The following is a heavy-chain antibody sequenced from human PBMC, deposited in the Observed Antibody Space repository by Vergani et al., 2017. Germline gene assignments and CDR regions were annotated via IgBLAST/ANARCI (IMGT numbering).Heavy chain of an antibody. CDR2: ISWNSGSI. Sequence: EVQLVESGGGLVQPGRSLRLSCAASGFTFDDYAMHWVRQAPGKGLEWVSGISWNSGSIGYADSVKGRFTISRDNAKNSLYLQMNSLRAEDTALYYCARVRGDNKQMVMYDFDYWGQGTLVTVSS. CDR1: GFTFDDYA. V-gene: IGHV3-9*01. J-gene: IGHJ4*02. D-gene: IGHD2-8*01. CDR3: ARVRGDNKQMVMYDFDY.